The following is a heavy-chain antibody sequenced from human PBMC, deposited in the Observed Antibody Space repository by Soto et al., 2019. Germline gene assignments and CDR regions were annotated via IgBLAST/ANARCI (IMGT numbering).Heavy chain of an antibody. D-gene: IGHD5-12*01. Sequence: QVQLVQSGAEVKKPGASVKVSCKASGYTFTGYYMHWVRQAPGQGLEWMGWINPNSGGTNYAQKFQGRVTMTRDTSISTAYMELSRLRSDDTAVYYCARDRGYSGYDGGWFDPWGQGTLVTVSS. CDR3: ARDRGYSGYDGGWFDP. J-gene: IGHJ5*02. V-gene: IGHV1-2*02. CDR1: GYTFTGYY. CDR2: INPNSGGT.